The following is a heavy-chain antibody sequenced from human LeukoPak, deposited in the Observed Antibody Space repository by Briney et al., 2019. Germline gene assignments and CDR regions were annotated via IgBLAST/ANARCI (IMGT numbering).Heavy chain of an antibody. CDR1: GFTFSSYS. CDR2: ISSSSSYI. CDR3: ATAYASGSYTEYYFDY. Sequence: GGSLRLSCAASGFTFSSYSMNWVRQAPGKGLEWVSAISSSSSYIYYADSVKGRFTISRDNANNSLYLQMNSLRAEDTALYYCATAYASGSYTEYYFDYWGQGTLVTVSS. V-gene: IGHV3-21*04. J-gene: IGHJ4*02. D-gene: IGHD1-26*01.